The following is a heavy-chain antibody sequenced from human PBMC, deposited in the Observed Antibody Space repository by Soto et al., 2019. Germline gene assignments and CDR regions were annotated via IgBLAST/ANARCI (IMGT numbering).Heavy chain of an antibody. J-gene: IGHJ4*02. V-gene: IGHV3-7*01. CDR1: GFTFSTYW. CDR3: ATAISSPVSNFDT. Sequence: EVQLVQSGGDLVQPGGSLRLSCVASGFTFSTYWMTWVRQAPGMGLERVAGIKEDASEEVYVDSVKGRFSISRDNAKNPLYLQLTSLIAEDTAVYYCATAISSPVSNFDTWGQGYLVTVAS. CDR2: IKEDASEE. D-gene: IGHD2-2*01.